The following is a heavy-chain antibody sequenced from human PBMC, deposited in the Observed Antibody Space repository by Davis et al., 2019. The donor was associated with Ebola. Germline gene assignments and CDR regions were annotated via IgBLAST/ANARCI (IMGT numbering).Heavy chain of an antibody. V-gene: IGHV3-30*03. CDR1: GFTFSGYG. J-gene: IGHJ4*02. CDR3: ARDWGSSGWYSNY. Sequence: GESLKISCAASGFTFSGYGMHWVRQAPGKGLEWVAVISYDGSNKYYADSVKGRFTISRDNSKNTLYLQMNSLRAEDTAVYYCARDWGSSGWYSNYWGQGTLVTVSS. D-gene: IGHD6-19*01. CDR2: ISYDGSNK.